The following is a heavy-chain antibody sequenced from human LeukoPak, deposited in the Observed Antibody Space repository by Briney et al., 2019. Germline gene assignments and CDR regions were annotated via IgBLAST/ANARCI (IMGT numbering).Heavy chain of an antibody. V-gene: IGHV3-53*01. D-gene: IGHD1-1*01. J-gene: IGHJ4*02. CDR3: ARRAPGTTATFDY. Sequence: PGGSLRLSCAASGFTFSDYWMSWVRQAPGKGLEWLSIIYAGGGTSYADSVKGRFTISRDNSENTLYLQVNSLKPEDTAVYYCARRAPGTTATFDYWGQGTLVTVSA. CDR1: GFTFSDYW. CDR2: IYAGGGT.